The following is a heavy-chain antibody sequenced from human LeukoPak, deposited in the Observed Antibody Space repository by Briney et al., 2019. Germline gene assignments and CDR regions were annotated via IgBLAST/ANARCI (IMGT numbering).Heavy chain of an antibody. Sequence: PSETLSLTCTVSGGSISSSSYFWGWIRQPPGKGLEWIGSIFYSGSTYYHPSLNSRVTISIDTSKNQFSLRLSSVTAADTAVYYCARRGQDTPMVYCNYFNYWGQGALVTVSS. J-gene: IGHJ4*02. V-gene: IGHV4-39*01. D-gene: IGHD5-18*01. CDR2: IFYSGST. CDR3: ARRGQDTPMVYCNYFNY. CDR1: GGSISSSSYF.